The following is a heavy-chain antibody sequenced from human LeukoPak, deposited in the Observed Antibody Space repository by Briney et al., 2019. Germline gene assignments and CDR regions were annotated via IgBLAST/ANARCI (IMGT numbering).Heavy chain of an antibody. CDR2: ISGSGDST. V-gene: IGHV3-23*01. D-gene: IGHD2-2*01. CDR1: GFTFSSYA. J-gene: IGHJ6*02. CDR3: AKGYCSSTSCFVVYYYYGMDV. Sequence: GGSLRLSCGASGFTFSSYAMSWVRQAPGKGLEWVSAISGSGDSTYYADSVKGRFTISRDNSKNTLFLQMNSLRAEDTAVYYCAKGYCSSTSCFVVYYYYGMDVWGQGTTVTVSS.